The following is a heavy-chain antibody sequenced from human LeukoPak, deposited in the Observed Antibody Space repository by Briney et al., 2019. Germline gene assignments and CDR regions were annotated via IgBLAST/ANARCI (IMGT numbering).Heavy chain of an antibody. Sequence: ASVKVSCKASGYTFTGYYMHWVRQAPGQGLEWMGWINPNSGGTSYAQKFQGRVTMTRDTSTSTVYMELSSLRSEDTAVYYCARAPETPGRYSYGDNWFDPWGQGTLVTVSS. CDR2: INPNSGGT. CDR3: ARAPETPGRYSYGDNWFDP. V-gene: IGHV1-2*02. D-gene: IGHD5-18*01. J-gene: IGHJ5*02. CDR1: GYTFTGYY.